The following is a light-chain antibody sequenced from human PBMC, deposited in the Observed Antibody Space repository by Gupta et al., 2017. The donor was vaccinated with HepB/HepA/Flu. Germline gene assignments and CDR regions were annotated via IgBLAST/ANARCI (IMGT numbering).Light chain of an antibody. Sequence: DIVLTQFPLSLPVTPGETASISCSASQRRAHQHGYNSLNWYVQKPGQAPRLLIYLGSKRAYGVPDRFSGSGSGTYFTLKISRVEAEDAGVYYCRQSLKPPITFGGGTKVEIK. V-gene: IGKV2-28*01. J-gene: IGKJ4*01. CDR1: QRRAHQHGYNS. CDR3: RQSLKPPIT. CDR2: LGS.